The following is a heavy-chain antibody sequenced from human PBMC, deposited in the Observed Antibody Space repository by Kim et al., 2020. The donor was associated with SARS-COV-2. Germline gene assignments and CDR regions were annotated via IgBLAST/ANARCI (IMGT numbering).Heavy chain of an antibody. CDR2: ITSSGSTI. V-gene: IGHV3-48*03. CDR3: ARDPYSSSYNYYGMDV. CDR1: GFTFSSYA. Sequence: GGSLRLSCAASGFTFSSYAMHWVRQAPGKGLEWVSYITSSGSTIYYADSVKGRFTISRDNAKNTLYLQMNSLRAEDTAVYYCARDPYSSSYNYYGMDVWGQGTTVTVSS. J-gene: IGHJ6*02. D-gene: IGHD6-13*01.